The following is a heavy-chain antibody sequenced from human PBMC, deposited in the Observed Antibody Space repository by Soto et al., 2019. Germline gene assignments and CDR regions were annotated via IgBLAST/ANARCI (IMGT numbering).Heavy chain of an antibody. D-gene: IGHD6-19*01. CDR1: GYTFTNYY. CDR2: INPSGGRT. CDR3: AREGVIIAVAGIPYQYYGMDV. J-gene: IGHJ6*02. V-gene: IGHV1-46*01. Sequence: ASVKVSCKASGYTFTNYYMHWVRQAPGQGLEWMGVINPSGGRTTYAQKFQGRVTMTWDTSTSTVYMELSSLRSGDTAVYYCAREGVIIAVAGIPYQYYGMDVWGQGTTVTVS.